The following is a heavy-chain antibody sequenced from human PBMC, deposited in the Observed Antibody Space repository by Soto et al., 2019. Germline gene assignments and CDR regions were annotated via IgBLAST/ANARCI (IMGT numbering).Heavy chain of an antibody. CDR2: IIPIFGTA. D-gene: IGHD5-12*01. Sequence: QVRLVQSGAEVKKPGSSVKVSCKASGGTFSSYAISWVRQAPGQGLEWMGGIIPIFGTANYAQKFQGRVTITADESKSDAYTERSSRSSEETAVYYCATHPMATNTAYYGRHVWGHGTTVTVSS. J-gene: IGHJ6*02. V-gene: IGHV1-69*12. CDR3: ATHPMATNTAYYGRHV. CDR1: GGTFSSYA.